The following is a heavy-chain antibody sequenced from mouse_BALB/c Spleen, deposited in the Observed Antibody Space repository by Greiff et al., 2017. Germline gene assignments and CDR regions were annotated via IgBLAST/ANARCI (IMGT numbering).Heavy chain of an antibody. J-gene: IGHJ4*01. Sequence: EVKLMESGGGLVQPGGSRKLSCAASGFTFSSFGMHWVRQAPEKGLECVAYISSGSSTIYYADTVKGRFTISRDNPKNTLFLQMTSLRSEDTAMYYCARYGNYLYYAMDYWGQGTSVTVSS. CDR3: ARYGNYLYYAMDY. CDR2: ISSGSSTI. D-gene: IGHD2-1*01. CDR1: GFTFSSFG. V-gene: IGHV5-17*02.